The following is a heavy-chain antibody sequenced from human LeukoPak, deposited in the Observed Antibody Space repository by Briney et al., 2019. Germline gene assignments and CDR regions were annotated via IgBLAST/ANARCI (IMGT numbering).Heavy chain of an antibody. CDR1: GFTFSSYA. CDR3: ARSKQLALYYFDY. Sequence: GGSLRLSCAASGFTFSSYAMHWVRQAPGKGLEWVAVISYDGSNKYYADSVKGRFTISGDNSKNTLYLQMNSLRAEDTAAYYCARSKQLALYYFDYWGQGTLVTVSS. D-gene: IGHD6-13*01. V-gene: IGHV3-30*04. CDR2: ISYDGSNK. J-gene: IGHJ4*02.